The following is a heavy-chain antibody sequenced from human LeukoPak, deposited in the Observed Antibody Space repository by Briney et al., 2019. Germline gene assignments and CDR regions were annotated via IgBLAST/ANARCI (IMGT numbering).Heavy chain of an antibody. V-gene: IGHV5-10-1*01. D-gene: IGHD3-9*01. Sequence: GESLKISCKCSGYSFTSYWISWVRQMPGKGLEWMGRIDPSDSYTNYSPSFQGHVTISADKSISTAYLQWSSLKASDTAMYYCASGLYYDILTGSLGAFDIWGQGTMVTVSS. CDR3: ASGLYYDILTGSLGAFDI. J-gene: IGHJ3*02. CDR2: IDPSDSYT. CDR1: GYSFTSYW.